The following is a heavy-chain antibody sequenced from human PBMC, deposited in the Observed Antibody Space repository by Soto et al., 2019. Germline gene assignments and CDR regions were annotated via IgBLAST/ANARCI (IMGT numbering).Heavy chain of an antibody. CDR1: GFTFSSYS. Sequence: QLLESGGGLVQPGGSLRLSCAASGFTFSSYSMNWVRQAPGKGLQWVATVGGGGDNIFYADSVKGRFTISRDDSQNMVFLQMNSLRPEDTAVYFCAKRDSGSGRSPPLINYWGQATLVTVSS. J-gene: IGHJ4*02. CDR3: AKRDSGSGRSPPLINY. V-gene: IGHV3-23*01. D-gene: IGHD3-10*01. CDR2: VGGGGDNI.